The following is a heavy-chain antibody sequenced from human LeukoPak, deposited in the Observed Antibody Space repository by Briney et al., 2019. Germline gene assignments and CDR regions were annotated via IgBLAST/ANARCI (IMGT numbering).Heavy chain of an antibody. V-gene: IGHV4-38-2*01. J-gene: IGHJ6*03. Sequence: SETLSLTCAVSGYSISSGYYWGWIRQPPGKGLEWIGIIYHSGSTYYNPSLKSRATISVDTSKNQFSLKLSSVTAADTAVYYCARGFGVGKNYYYYYMDVWGKGTTVTVSS. CDR2: IYHSGST. CDR3: ARGFGVGKNYYYYYMDV. D-gene: IGHD3-3*01. CDR1: GYSISSGYY.